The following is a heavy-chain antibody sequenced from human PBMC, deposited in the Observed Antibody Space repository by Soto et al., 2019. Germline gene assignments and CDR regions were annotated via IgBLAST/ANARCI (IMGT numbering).Heavy chain of an antibody. Sequence: PSETLSLTCAVYGGSFSGYYWSWIRQPPGKGLEWIGEINHSGSTNYNPSLKSRATISVDTSKNQFSLKLSSVTAADTAVYYCAGGYYDILTGEQNQHLSYWGQGTLVTVSS. CDR2: INHSGST. D-gene: IGHD3-9*01. CDR3: AGGYYDILTGEQNQHLSY. V-gene: IGHV4-34*01. CDR1: GGSFSGYY. J-gene: IGHJ4*02.